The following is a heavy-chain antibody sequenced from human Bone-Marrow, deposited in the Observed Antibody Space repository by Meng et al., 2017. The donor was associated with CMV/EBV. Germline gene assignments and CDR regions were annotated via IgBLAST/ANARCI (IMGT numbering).Heavy chain of an antibody. V-gene: IGHV1-69*05. D-gene: IGHD3-3*01. CDR1: GGTFSSYA. Sequence: SVKVSCKASGGTFSSYAISWVRQAPGQGLEWMGGIIPIFGTANYAQKFQGRVTITTDESTSTAYMELSSLRSDDTAVYYSARGPNYDFEVDYWGQGTLVTVSS. CDR3: ARGPNYDFEVDY. J-gene: IGHJ4*02. CDR2: IIPIFGTA.